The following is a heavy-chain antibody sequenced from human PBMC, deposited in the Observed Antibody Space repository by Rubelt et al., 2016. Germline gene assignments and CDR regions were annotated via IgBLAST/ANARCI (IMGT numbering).Heavy chain of an antibody. CDR2: INHSGSA. V-gene: IGHV4-59*12. J-gene: IGHJ6*02. CDR1: GGSISSYY. D-gene: IGHD5-24*01. CDR3: ARDKLPRYGMDV. Sequence: QVQLQESGPGLVKPSETLSLTCTVSGGSISSYYWSWIRQPPGKGLEWIGEINHSGSANYNLSLKSRLTISVDTSKNQFSLKLSSVTASDTAVYYCARDKLPRYGMDVWGQGTTVTVSS.